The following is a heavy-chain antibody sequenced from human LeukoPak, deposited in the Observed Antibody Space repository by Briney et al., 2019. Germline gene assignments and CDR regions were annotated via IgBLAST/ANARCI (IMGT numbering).Heavy chain of an antibody. J-gene: IGHJ4*02. CDR1: GFTFSNYA. CDR3: ARPTPGEFSFLIDY. CDR2: ISNDGSDA. V-gene: IGHV3-30*01. Sequence: PGRSLRLSCAASGFTFSNYAMHWVRQAPGQGLEWVAIISNDGSDARSADSVKGRFTISRDNSKNTLYLQMNSLRADDTAVYYCARPTPGEFSFLIDYWGQGTLVTVSS. D-gene: IGHD3-16*02.